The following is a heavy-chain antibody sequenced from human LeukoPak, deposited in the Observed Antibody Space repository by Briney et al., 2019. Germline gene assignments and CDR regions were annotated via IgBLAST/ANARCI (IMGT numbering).Heavy chain of an antibody. J-gene: IGHJ4*02. V-gene: IGHV3-15*01. D-gene: IGHD1-26*01. CDR3: TTDGVGVEGATYDN. CDR1: GFTFINAW. Sequence: GGSLRLSCAASGFTFINAWMAWVRKATGKGLEWVGRIKAKAHGGTIEYAAPVKGRFTISRDDSKNTLYLQMNSLKTEDTAVYYCTTDGVGVEGATYDNWGQGTLVSVSS. CDR2: IKAKAHGGTI.